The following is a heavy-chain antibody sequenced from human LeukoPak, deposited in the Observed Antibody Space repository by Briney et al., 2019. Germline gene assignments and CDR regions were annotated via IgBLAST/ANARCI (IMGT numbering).Heavy chain of an antibody. CDR1: GYSFTSYC. Sequence: GESLKISCKGSGYSFTSYCIGWVRQMPGKGLEWMGIIYPGDSDSRYSPSLQGQVTFSADKSITTAYLQWSSLKASDTAMYYCARLQSDSHSTFDYWGQGTLVTVSS. CDR2: IYPGDSDS. D-gene: IGHD5-18*01. CDR3: ARLQSDSHSTFDY. V-gene: IGHV5-51*01. J-gene: IGHJ4*02.